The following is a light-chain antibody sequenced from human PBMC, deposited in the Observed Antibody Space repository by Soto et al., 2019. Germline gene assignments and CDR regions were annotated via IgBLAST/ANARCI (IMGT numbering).Light chain of an antibody. J-gene: IGKJ2*01. CDR2: GAS. CDR1: QSVASN. Sequence: EIVMTQSPATLSVSPGERATLSCRASQSVASNLAWYQQRPGKAPRLLIYGASTRATGIPVRFRGSGSGTEFTLTISSLQSEDVAVYYCEQYNNWPPSTFGQGTKLEIK. V-gene: IGKV3-15*01. CDR3: EQYNNWPPST.